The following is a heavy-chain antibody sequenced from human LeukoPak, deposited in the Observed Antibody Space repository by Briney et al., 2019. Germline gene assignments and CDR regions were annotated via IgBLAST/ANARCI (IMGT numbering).Heavy chain of an antibody. J-gene: IGHJ6*03. D-gene: IGHD4/OR15-4a*01. CDR1: GGSFSGYY. V-gene: IGHV4-34*01. Sequence: SETLSLTCAVYGGSFSGYYWSWIRQPPGKGLEWIGEINHSGSTNYNPSLKSRVTISVDTSKNQFSLKLSSVTAADTAVYYCARYGAAAYYYYYYYMDVWGKGTTVTVSS. CDR2: INHSGST. CDR3: ARYGAAAYYYYYYYMDV.